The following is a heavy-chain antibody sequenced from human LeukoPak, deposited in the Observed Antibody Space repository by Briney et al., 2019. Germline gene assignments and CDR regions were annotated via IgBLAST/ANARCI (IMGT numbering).Heavy chain of an antibody. CDR3: ARGVGATTLYYYYYYMDV. V-gene: IGHV3-48*01. Sequence: GGSLRLSCAASGFTFSSYSMNWVRQAPGKGLEWVSYISSSSSTIYYADSVKGRFTISRDNAKNSLYLQMNSLRAEDTAVYYCARGVGATTLYYYYYYMDVWGKGTTVTVSS. CDR2: ISSSSSTI. D-gene: IGHD1-26*01. J-gene: IGHJ6*03. CDR1: GFTFSSYS.